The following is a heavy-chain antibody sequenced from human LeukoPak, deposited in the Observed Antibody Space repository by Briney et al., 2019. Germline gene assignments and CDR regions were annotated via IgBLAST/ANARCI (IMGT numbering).Heavy chain of an antibody. V-gene: IGHV3-66*01. CDR1: GFTFSNSD. Sequence: QPGGSRSLSCVASGFTFSNSDMSWVRQAPGKGLEWVSVIYSGSTTSYADSVKGRFTISRDNSKNTLSLQMNSLRAEDTAVYYCARDRRGYGGNFDYWGQGTLVTVSS. D-gene: IGHD4-23*01. CDR3: ARDRRGYGGNFDY. CDR2: IYSGSTT. J-gene: IGHJ4*02.